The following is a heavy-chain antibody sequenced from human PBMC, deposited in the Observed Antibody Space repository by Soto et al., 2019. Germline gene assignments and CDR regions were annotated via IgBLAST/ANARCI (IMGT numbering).Heavy chain of an antibody. D-gene: IGHD2-2*01. Sequence: GSLRLACAVYGGSFSGYYWSWIRQPPGKGLEWIGEINHSGSTNYNPSLKSRVTISVDTSKNQFSLKLSSVTAADTAVYYCARGFLYCSSTSCYYYYYYMDVWGKGTTVTVSS. J-gene: IGHJ6*03. V-gene: IGHV4-34*01. CDR3: ARGFLYCSSTSCYYYYYYMDV. CDR2: INHSGST. CDR1: GGSFSGYY.